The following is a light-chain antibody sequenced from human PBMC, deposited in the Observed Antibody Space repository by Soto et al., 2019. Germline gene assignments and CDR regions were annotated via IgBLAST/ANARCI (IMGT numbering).Light chain of an antibody. CDR2: EVS. CDR3: SSLTSSITVV. V-gene: IGLV2-14*01. CDR1: SSDVGAYNY. J-gene: IGLJ2*01. Sequence: QSVLTQPASVSGSPGQSITISCTGTSSDVGAYNYVSWYQQHPGKAPKLMIYEVSNRPSGVSNRFSGSKSGNTASLTISGLQAEDEADYYCSSLTSSITVVFGGGTKLTVL.